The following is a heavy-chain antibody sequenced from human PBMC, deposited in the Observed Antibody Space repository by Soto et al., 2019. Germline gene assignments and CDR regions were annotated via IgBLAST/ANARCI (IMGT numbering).Heavy chain of an antibody. CDR2: IHYSGKSM. Sequence: EVQLVESGGGLVKPGRSLRLSCAASGYTLSSYSMNWVRQAPGKGLEWVSSIHYSGKSMFYADSVKGRFTISRDSATNSLHLQMNGLRAEDTAVYYCAREKGQQLPLDYWGQGTLVTVSS. CDR1: GYTLSSYS. CDR3: AREKGQQLPLDY. V-gene: IGHV3-21*01. D-gene: IGHD6-13*01. J-gene: IGHJ4*02.